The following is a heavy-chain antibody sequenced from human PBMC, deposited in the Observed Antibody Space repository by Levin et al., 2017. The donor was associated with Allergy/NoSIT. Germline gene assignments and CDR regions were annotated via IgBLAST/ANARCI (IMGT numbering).Heavy chain of an antibody. CDR1: GFTFDDYA. CDR3: AKAGNIVATINQFDY. J-gene: IGHJ4*02. Sequence: PGGSLRLSCAASGFTFDDYAMHWVRQAPGKGLEWVSGISWNSGSIGYADSVKGRFTISRDNAKNSLYLQMNSLRAEDTALYYCAKAGNIVATINQFDYWGQGTLVTVSS. CDR2: ISWNSGSI. V-gene: IGHV3-9*01. D-gene: IGHD5-12*01.